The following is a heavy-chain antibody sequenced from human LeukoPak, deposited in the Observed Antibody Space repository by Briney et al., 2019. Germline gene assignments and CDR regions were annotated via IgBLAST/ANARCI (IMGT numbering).Heavy chain of an antibody. D-gene: IGHD1-26*01. CDR1: GGSISSSSYY. Sequence: SETLSLTCTVSGGSISSSSYYWGWIRQPPGKGLEWIGSIYYTGNTYYNPSLKSRVTISVDTSKNQFSLKLSSVTAADTAVYYCVRDGALMYSGSYNSWGQGTLVTVSS. V-gene: IGHV4-39*07. CDR2: IYYTGNT. CDR3: VRDGALMYSGSYNS. J-gene: IGHJ5*02.